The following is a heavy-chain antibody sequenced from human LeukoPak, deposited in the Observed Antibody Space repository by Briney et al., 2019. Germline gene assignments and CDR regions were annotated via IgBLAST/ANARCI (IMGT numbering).Heavy chain of an antibody. V-gene: IGHV4-4*02. CDR2: IYDSGST. CDR3: ARDLRRVGATKYFDS. D-gene: IGHD1-26*01. CDR1: GGSISSSNW. Sequence: SETLSLTCVVSGGSISSSNWWSWVRQPPGKGLEWIGEIYDSGSTNYNSSLESRVSISLDKSKNQFSLRVTSVTAADTAVYYCARDLRRVGATKYFDSWGQGTLVTVSS. J-gene: IGHJ4*02.